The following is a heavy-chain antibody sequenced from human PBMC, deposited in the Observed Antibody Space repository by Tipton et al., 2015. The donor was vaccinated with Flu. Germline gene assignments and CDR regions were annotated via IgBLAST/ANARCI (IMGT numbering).Heavy chain of an antibody. CDR1: GGSFSGHY. J-gene: IGHJ3*02. Sequence: TLSLTCAVYGGSFSGHYWSWIRQPPGKGLEWIGEINRSGSTNYNPSLKSRVTISVDTSKNQFSLKLSSVTAADTAVYYCARARIDAFDIWGQGTMVTVSS. CDR3: ARARIDAFDI. V-gene: IGHV4-34*01. CDR2: INRSGST.